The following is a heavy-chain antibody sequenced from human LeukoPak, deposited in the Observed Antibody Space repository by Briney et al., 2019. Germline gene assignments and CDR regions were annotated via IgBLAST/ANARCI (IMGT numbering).Heavy chain of an antibody. Sequence: ASVKVSCKASGYTFTSYGISWVRQAPGQGLEWMGWISAYNGNTNYAQKLQGRVTMTTDTSTSTAYMELRSLRSDDTAVYYCARDSYGSGSCYKPPGDYWGQGTLVTVSS. J-gene: IGHJ4*02. D-gene: IGHD3-10*01. V-gene: IGHV1-18*01. CDR1: GYTFTSYG. CDR2: ISAYNGNT. CDR3: ARDSYGSGSCYKPPGDY.